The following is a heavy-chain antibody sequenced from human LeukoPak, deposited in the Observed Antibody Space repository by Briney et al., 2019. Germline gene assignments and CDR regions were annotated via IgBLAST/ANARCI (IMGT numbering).Heavy chain of an antibody. V-gene: IGHV6-1*01. J-gene: IGHJ4*02. D-gene: IGHD2-8*01. CDR1: GDSVSSNSAA. Sequence: SQTLSLTCAISGDSVSSNSAAWSWFRQSPSSGLEWLGRTYYRSKWFNNYAVSVKSRITVSPDSSKNQFSLHLNSVTPEDTAVYYCARMSYDSKPVWGQGTLVTVSS. CDR2: TYYRSKWFN. CDR3: ARMSYDSKPV.